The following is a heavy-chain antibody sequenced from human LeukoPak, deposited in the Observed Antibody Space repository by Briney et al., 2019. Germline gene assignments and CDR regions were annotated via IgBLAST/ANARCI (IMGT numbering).Heavy chain of an antibody. CDR3: ARDKDDSSGHYCGY. D-gene: IGHD3-22*01. CDR2: IFSGGNT. J-gene: IGHJ4*02. V-gene: IGHV3-66*02. CDR1: GLTVSSNY. Sequence: GGSLRLSCTTSGLTVSSNYISWVRQAPGKGLGWVSVIFSGGNTYYADSVKGRFTISRDHSKNTLYLRMNSLRAEDTAVYYCARDKDDSSGHYCGYWGQGTLVTVSS.